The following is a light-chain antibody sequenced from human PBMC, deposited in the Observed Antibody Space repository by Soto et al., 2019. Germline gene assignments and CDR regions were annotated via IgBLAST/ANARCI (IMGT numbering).Light chain of an antibody. Sequence: QSALTQPASVSGSPGQSITISCTGTSSNVGSYKLVSWYQQHPGKAPKLIIYEVTGRPSGVSNRFSGSKSGNTASLTISGLQAEDEAEYYCSSYTNINTRACVFGTGTKVTVL. J-gene: IGLJ1*01. CDR3: SSYTNINTRACV. CDR2: EVT. V-gene: IGLV2-14*02. CDR1: SSNVGSYKL.